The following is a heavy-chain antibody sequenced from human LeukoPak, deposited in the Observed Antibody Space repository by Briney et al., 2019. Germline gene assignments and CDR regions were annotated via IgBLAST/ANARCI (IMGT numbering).Heavy chain of an antibody. D-gene: IGHD2-8*01. CDR2: ISGSGGDT. Sequence: GGSLRLSRAASGFTFSNYAMSWVRQATGKGLEWVSGISGSGGDTYYADSVKGRFTISRDNSKNTLCLQMNSLRAEDTAVYYCARARSCTNNICHRGLDYCGQGTLVTVSS. CDR1: GFTFSNYA. J-gene: IGHJ4*02. V-gene: IGHV3-23*01. CDR3: ARARSCTNNICHRGLDY.